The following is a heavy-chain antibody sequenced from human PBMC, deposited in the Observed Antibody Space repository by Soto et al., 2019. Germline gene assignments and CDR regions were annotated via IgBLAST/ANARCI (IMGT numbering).Heavy chain of an antibody. Sequence: QVQLVQSGAEVKKPGSSVKVSCKASGGTFSSYAISWVRQAPGQGLEWMGGIIPIFDTADYAQKVQGRVKITADESTNTAYMELSSLRSEDTAVYYCAGHSSGVPGYYYGMDVWGQGTTVTVSS. D-gene: IGHD3-22*01. V-gene: IGHV1-69*12. J-gene: IGHJ6*02. CDR3: AGHSSGVPGYYYGMDV. CDR1: GGTFSSYA. CDR2: IIPIFDTA.